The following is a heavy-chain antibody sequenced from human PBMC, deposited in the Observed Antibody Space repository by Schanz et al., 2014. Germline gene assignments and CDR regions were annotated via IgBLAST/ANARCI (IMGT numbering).Heavy chain of an antibody. J-gene: IGHJ5*02. CDR2: IKSDGSST. D-gene: IGHD3-10*01. V-gene: IGHV3-74*02. CDR1: GFTFRGYA. Sequence: EVQLLESGGGLVQPGGSLRLSCAASGFTFRGYAMSWVRQAPGRGLEWVSRIKSDGSSTSYADSVKGRFTISRDNAKNTLYLQMNSLRAEDTAVYYCARPALWFGDNCFDPWGQGTLXTVSS. CDR3: ARPALWFGDNCFDP.